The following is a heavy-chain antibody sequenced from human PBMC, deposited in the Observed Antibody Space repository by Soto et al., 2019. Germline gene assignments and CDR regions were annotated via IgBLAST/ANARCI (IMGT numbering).Heavy chain of an antibody. Sequence: SETLSLTCTVSGGSISSSSYYWGWIRQPPGKGLEWIGSIYYSGSTYYNPSLKSRVTISVDTSKNQFSLKLSSVTAADTAVYYCARRTNDSSGYYYNPGAFDIWGQGTMVTVSS. CDR2: IYYSGST. V-gene: IGHV4-39*01. J-gene: IGHJ3*02. CDR1: GGSISSSSYY. D-gene: IGHD3-22*01. CDR3: ARRTNDSSGYYYNPGAFDI.